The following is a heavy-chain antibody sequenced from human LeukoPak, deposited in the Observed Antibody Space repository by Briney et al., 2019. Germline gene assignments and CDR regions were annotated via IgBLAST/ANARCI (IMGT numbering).Heavy chain of an antibody. CDR2: INHSGST. J-gene: IGHJ4*02. V-gene: IGHV4-34*01. D-gene: IGHD3-3*01. Sequence: SETLSLTCAVYGGSFSGYYWSWIRQPPGRGLEWIGEINHSGSTNYNPSLKSRVTISVDTSKNQFSLKLSSVTAAYTAVYYCARITIFGVVSDYWGQGTLVTVSS. CDR1: GGSFSGYY. CDR3: ARITIFGVVSDY.